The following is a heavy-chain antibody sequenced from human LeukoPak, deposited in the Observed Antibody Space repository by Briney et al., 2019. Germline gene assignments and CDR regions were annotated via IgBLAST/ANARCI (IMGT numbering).Heavy chain of an antibody. CDR2: IYHSGST. J-gene: IGHJ4*02. CDR1: GGSISSGDYS. Sequence: PSETLSLTCAVSGGSISSGDYSWSWIRQPPGKGLEWIGYIYHSGSTYYNPSLKSRVTISVDRSKNQFSLKLSSVTAADTAVYYCARGAPYFDYWGQGTLVTVSS. V-gene: IGHV4-30-2*01. CDR3: ARGAPYFDY.